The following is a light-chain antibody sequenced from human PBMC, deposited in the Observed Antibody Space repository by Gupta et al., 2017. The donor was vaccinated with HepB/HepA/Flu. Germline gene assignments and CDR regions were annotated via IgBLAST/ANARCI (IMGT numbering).Light chain of an antibody. V-gene: IGKV3-15*01. CDR2: GAS. CDR3: QQYNNWPPIT. Sequence: EIVMTQSPATLSVSPGERATLSCRASQSVSSNLAWYQQKPGQAPRLLIYGASTRATGIPARFSGSGFGTEFTLTISSLQSEDFAVYYFQQYNNWPPITFGQGTRLEIK. CDR1: QSVSSN. J-gene: IGKJ5*01.